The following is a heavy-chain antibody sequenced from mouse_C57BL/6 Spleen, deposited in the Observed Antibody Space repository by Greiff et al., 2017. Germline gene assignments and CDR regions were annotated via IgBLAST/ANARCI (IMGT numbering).Heavy chain of an antibody. D-gene: IGHD1-1*01. CDR3: TTDYYSGSSYPAWFAY. CDR1: GFNIKDYY. J-gene: IGHJ3*01. CDR2: IDPEDGDT. Sequence: EVMLVESGAELVRPGASVKLSCTASGFNIKDYYMHWVKQRPEQGLEWIGRIDPEDGDTEYAPKFQGKATMTADTSSNTAYLQLSSLTSEDTAVYYCTTDYYSGSSYPAWFAYWGQGTLVTVSA. V-gene: IGHV14-1*01.